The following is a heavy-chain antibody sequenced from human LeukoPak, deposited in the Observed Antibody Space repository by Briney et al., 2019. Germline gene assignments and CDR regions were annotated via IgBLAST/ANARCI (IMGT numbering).Heavy chain of an antibody. Sequence: GGSLRLSCVASGFTLSPYWMSWVRQAPGKGLDWVATISDDGSEKRYVDSVKGRFSVSRDDAKNSLYLQMSSLRAEDTAVYYCATLNGPLFEYWGQGTLVTVSS. CDR3: ATLNGPLFEY. V-gene: IGHV3-7*01. J-gene: IGHJ4*02. D-gene: IGHD2-8*01. CDR2: ISDDGSEK. CDR1: GFTLSPYW.